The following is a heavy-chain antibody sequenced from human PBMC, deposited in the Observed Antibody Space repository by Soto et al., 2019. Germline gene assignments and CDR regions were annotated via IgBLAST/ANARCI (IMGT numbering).Heavy chain of an antibody. J-gene: IGHJ4*02. CDR1: GYSFSAYH. Sequence: GASVKVSCKTSGYSFSAYHIHWVRQAPGQGLEWMGWMNPNSGATNSPQKFRGRVTMTRDTALRTAHMELSGLRSDDTAVYYCARDPYYYEGDGYRRHLDFWGQGTLVTVSS. CDR3: ARDPYYYEGDGYRRHLDF. D-gene: IGHD3-22*01. V-gene: IGHV1-2*02. CDR2: MNPNSGAT.